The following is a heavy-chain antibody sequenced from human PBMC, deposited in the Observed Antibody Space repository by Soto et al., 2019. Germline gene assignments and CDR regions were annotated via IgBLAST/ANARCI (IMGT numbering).Heavy chain of an antibody. Sequence: SETLSLTCTVSGGSISSYYWSWIRQPPGKGLEWIGYIYYSGSTNYNPSLKSRVTISVDTSKNQFSLKLSSVTAADTAVYYCARHIVIPPRYYMDVWGKGTTVTVSS. CDR2: IYYSGST. CDR3: ARHIVIPPRYYMDV. V-gene: IGHV4-59*08. CDR1: GGSISSYY. D-gene: IGHD3-16*02. J-gene: IGHJ6*03.